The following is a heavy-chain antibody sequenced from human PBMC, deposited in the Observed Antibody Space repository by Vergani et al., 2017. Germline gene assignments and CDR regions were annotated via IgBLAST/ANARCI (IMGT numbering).Heavy chain of an antibody. D-gene: IGHD5-12*01. CDR1: GFTFRSYG. J-gene: IGHJ3*02. Sequence: QVQLVESGGGVVQPGRSLRLSCAASGFTFRSYGMHWVRQAPGKGLEWVAVIWYDGSNKYYADSVKGRFTISRDNSKNTLYLQMNSLRAEDTAVYYCAKDGYSGYDSGAFDIWGQGTMVTVSS. V-gene: IGHV3-33*06. CDR2: IWYDGSNK. CDR3: AKDGYSGYDSGAFDI.